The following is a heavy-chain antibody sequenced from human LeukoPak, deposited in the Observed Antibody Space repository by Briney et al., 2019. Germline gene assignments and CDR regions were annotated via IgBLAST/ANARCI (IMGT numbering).Heavy chain of an antibody. J-gene: IGHJ3*02. D-gene: IGHD3-10*01. Sequence: ASVKVSCKASGYTFTSYYMHWVRQAPGQGLEWMGMINPRGGSTSYAQKFQGRVTMTRDMSTSTVYMELSSLRSEDTAVYYCARDKSRTYGSADAFDIWGQGTMVTVSS. V-gene: IGHV1-46*01. CDR1: GYTFTSYY. CDR2: INPRGGST. CDR3: ARDKSRTYGSADAFDI.